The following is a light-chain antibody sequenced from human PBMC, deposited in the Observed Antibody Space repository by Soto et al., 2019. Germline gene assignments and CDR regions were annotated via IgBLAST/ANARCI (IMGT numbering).Light chain of an antibody. CDR1: QNIGNK. CDR3: QQRSDWVS. CDR2: GAS. V-gene: IGKV3-15*01. Sequence: IVMTQSPGTQSVSPGERATLSCRASQNIGNKVGWYQQKPGQAPRLLIYGASTRATGIPVRFSGSGSGTEFTLTITSLQSEDSAVYYCQQRSDWVSFGGGTKVDIK. J-gene: IGKJ4*01.